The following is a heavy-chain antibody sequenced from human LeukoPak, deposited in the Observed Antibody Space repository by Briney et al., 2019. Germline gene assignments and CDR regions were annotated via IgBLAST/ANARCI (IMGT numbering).Heavy chain of an antibody. J-gene: IGHJ4*02. CDR2: IKQDGSEK. Sequence: GSLRLSYLPSGFTFISYWMRWVRPPPGKGVEWVANIKQDGSEKYYVGSVKGRFTISRDNAKTSLYLQMNSRRAEDTAVHYCARSANGDDDAYFDYWGQGALVTVSS. D-gene: IGHD4-17*01. V-gene: IGHV3-7*01. CDR1: GFTFISYW. CDR3: ARSANGDDDAYFDY.